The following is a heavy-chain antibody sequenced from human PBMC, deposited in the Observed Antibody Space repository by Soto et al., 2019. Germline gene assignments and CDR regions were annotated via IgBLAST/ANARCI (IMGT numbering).Heavy chain of an antibody. CDR2: IKSKTDGGTT. J-gene: IGHJ6*02. CDR1: GFTFSNAW. V-gene: IGHV3-15*07. D-gene: IGHD3-10*01. CDR3: TTLKDDITMVRGAHPYYGMDV. Sequence: GGSLRLSCVASGFTFSNAWMNWVRQAPGKGLEWVGRIKSKTDGGTTDYAAPVKGRFTISRDDSKNTLYLQMNSLKTEDTAVYYCTTLKDDITMVRGAHPYYGMDVWGQGTTVTVSS.